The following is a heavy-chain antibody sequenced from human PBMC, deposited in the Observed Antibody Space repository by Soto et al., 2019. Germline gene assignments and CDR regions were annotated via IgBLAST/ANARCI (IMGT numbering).Heavy chain of an antibody. CDR2: INPSGGST. J-gene: IGHJ6*02. CDR3: ARAHRHSGYSSSWYNYYYHGMDV. V-gene: IGHV1-46*01. CDR1: GYTFTSYY. D-gene: IGHD6-13*01. Sequence: ASVKVSCKASGYTFTSYYMHWVRQAPGQGLEWMGIINPSGGSTSYAQKFQGRVTMTRDTSTSTVYMELSRLRSEDTAVYYCARAHRHSGYSSSWYNYYYHGMDVWGQGTTVTVSS.